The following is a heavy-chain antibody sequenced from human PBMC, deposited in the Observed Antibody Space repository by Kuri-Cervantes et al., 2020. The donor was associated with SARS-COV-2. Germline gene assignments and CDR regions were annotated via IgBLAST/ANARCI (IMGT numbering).Heavy chain of an antibody. D-gene: IGHD2-15*01. V-gene: IGHV2-70*01. CDR2: IDWDDDK. J-gene: IGHJ4*02. Sequence: SWIRQPPGKGLEWLALIDWDDDKYYSTSLKTRLTISKDTSKNQVVLTMTNMDPVDTATYYCARFDSRRLLAFDYWGQGTLVTVSS. CDR3: ARFDSRRLLAFDY.